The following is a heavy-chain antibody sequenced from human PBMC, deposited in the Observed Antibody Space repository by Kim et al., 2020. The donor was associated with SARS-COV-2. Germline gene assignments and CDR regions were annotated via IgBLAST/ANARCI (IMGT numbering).Heavy chain of an antibody. J-gene: IGHJ4*02. CDR3: ARDMGSGWYDY. V-gene: IGHV4-59*01. Sequence: TNYNPSLKSRVTISVDTSKNQFSLKLSSVTAADTAVYYCARDMGSGWYDYWGQGTLVTVSS. D-gene: IGHD6-19*01. CDR2: T.